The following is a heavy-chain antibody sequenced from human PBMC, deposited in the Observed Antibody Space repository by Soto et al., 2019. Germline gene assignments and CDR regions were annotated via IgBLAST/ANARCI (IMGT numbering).Heavy chain of an antibody. CDR1: GGTFSSYA. V-gene: IGHV1-69*01. CDR2: IIPIFGTA. CDR3: ARGGVGVVPAAIDYYYYGMDV. J-gene: IGHJ6*02. Sequence: QVQLVQSGAEVKKPGSSVKVSCKASGGTFSSYAISWVRQAPGQGLEWMGGIIPIFGTANYAQKFQGRVTITADESTSTAYMELSSLRSEDTAVYYCARGGVGVVPAAIDYYYYGMDVWGQGTTVTVSS. D-gene: IGHD2-2*02.